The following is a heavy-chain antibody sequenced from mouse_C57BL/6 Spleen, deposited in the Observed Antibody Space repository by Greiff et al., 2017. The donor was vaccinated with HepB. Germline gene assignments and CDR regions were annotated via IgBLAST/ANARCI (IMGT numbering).Heavy chain of an antibody. V-gene: IGHV1-50*01. D-gene: IGHD1-1*02. J-gene: IGHJ4*01. Sequence: QVQLQQPGAELVKPGASVKLSCKASGYTFTSYWMQWVKQRPGQGLEWIGEIDPSDSYTNYNQKFKGKATLTVDTSSSTAYMQLSSLTSEDSAVYYCARSEWSRHDAMDYWGQGTSVTVAS. CDR1: GYTFTSYW. CDR2: IDPSDSYT. CDR3: ARSEWSRHDAMDY.